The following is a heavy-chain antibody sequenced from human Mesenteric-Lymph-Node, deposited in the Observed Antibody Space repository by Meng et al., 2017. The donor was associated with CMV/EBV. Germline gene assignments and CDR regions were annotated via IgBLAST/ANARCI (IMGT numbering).Heavy chain of an antibody. CDR1: GFTFSSYA. J-gene: IGHJ6*02. CDR2: IYSGGTNT. Sequence: GGSLRLSCAASGFTFSSYAMTWVRQAPGKGLEWVSLIYSGGTNTYYADSVKGRFTISRDNSKNTLYLQINSLRAEDTAVYYCAKDAQNGRGYYGMDVWGQGTTVTVSS. CDR3: AKDAQNGRGYYGMDV. D-gene: IGHD1-26*01. V-gene: IGHV3-23*03.